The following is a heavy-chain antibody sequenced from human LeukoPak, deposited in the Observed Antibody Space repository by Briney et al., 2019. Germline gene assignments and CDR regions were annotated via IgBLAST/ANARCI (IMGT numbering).Heavy chain of an antibody. CDR3: AREPPGITILTDAFDI. Sequence: NTGGSLRLSCAASGFTFSSYSMNWVRQAPGKGLEWVSSISSSSSYIYYADSVKGRFTISRDNAKNSLYLQMNSLRAEDTAVYYCAREPPGITILTDAFDIWGQGTMVTVSS. J-gene: IGHJ3*02. CDR1: GFTFSSYS. V-gene: IGHV3-21*01. D-gene: IGHD3-3*01. CDR2: ISSSSSYI.